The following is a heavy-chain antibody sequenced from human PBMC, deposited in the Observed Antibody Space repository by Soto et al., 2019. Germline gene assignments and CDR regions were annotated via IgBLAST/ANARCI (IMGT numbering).Heavy chain of an antibody. J-gene: IGHJ4*02. V-gene: IGHV1-3*01. CDR2: INSCNGNT. Sequence: ASVKVSCKASGYTFTSYAMHWVHQAPGQRLEWMGWINSCNGNTKYSQKFQGKVTITRDTSASTAYLELSSLRSEATAVYSCARGPITMIVVVTLDYWGQGTLVTVSS. CDR1: GYTFTSYA. D-gene: IGHD3-22*01. CDR3: ARGPITMIVVVTLDY.